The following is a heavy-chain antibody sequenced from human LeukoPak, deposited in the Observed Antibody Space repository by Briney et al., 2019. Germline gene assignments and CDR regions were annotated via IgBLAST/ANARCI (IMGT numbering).Heavy chain of an antibody. D-gene: IGHD2-15*01. CDR3: AREADKIGFDFDY. Sequence: PSETLSLTCAVYGGSFSGYYWSWIRQPPGKGLEWIGEINHSGSTNYNPSLKSRVTISVDTSKNQFSLHLNSVTPEDTAVYYCAREADKIGFDFDYWGQGTLVTVSS. CDR1: GGSFSGYY. J-gene: IGHJ4*02. V-gene: IGHV4-34*01. CDR2: INHSGST.